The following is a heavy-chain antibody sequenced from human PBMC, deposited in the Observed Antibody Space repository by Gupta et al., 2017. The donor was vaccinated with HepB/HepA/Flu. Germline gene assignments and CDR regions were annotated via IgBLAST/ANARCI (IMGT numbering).Heavy chain of an antibody. D-gene: IGHD2/OR15-2a*01. CDR3: SRDTFGPYDY. Sequence: EVQLAESGGGLVQPGGSLRLSCATSGFTVSSYWMHWVRQAPGKGLVWVSRMNQHGSVINYADSVKGLFTISRDNTKNALYLQMNSLRAEDTAIYFCSRDTFGPYDYWGQGTLVTVSS. J-gene: IGHJ4*02. CDR1: GFTVSSYW. CDR2: MNQHGSVI. V-gene: IGHV3-74*01.